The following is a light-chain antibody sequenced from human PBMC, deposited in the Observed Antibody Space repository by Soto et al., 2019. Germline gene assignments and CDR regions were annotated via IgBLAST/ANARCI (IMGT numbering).Light chain of an antibody. V-gene: IGLV2-14*01. CDR2: EVT. J-gene: IGLJ3*02. CDR1: SSDVGGYNY. CDR3: SSYTSISTWV. Sequence: QSALTQPASVSGSPGQSITISCTGTSSDVGGYNYVSWYQQHPGKVPKLMIYEVTNRPSGVANRFSGSKSGNTASLTISGLQAEDEADYYCSSYTSISTWVFGGGTKLTVL.